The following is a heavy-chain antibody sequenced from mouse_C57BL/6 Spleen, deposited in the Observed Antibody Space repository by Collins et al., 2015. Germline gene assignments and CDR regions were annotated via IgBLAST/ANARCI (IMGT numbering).Heavy chain of an antibody. CDR1: GYSITSGYY. CDR2: ISYDGSN. D-gene: IGHD2-3*01. CDR3: ARHWDGYYDYAMDY. Sequence: DVQLQESGPGLVKPSQSLSLTCSVTGYSITSGYYWNWIRQFPGNKLEWMGYISYDGSNNYNPSLKNRISITRDTSKNQFFLKLNSVTTEDTATYYCARHWDGYYDYAMDYWGQGTSVTVSS. V-gene: IGHV3-6*02. J-gene: IGHJ4*01.